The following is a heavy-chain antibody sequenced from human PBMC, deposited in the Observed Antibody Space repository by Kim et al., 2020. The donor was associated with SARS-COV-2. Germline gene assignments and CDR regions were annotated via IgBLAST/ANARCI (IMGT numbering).Heavy chain of an antibody. D-gene: IGHD3-22*01. V-gene: IGHV3-49*03. CDR2: IRSKAYGGTT. J-gene: IGHJ3*02. CDR3: TRDHPTRITMIVVPHVDI. CDR1: GFTFGDYA. Sequence: GGSLRLSCTASGFTFGDYAMSWFRQAPGKGLEWVGFIRSKAYGGTTEYAASVKGRFTISRDDSKSIAYLQMNSLKTEDTAVYYCTRDHPTRITMIVVPHVDIWGQGTMVTVSS.